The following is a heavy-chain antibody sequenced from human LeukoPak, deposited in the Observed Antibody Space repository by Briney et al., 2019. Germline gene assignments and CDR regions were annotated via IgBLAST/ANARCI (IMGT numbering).Heavy chain of an antibody. D-gene: IGHD2-2*01. CDR2: IRYDGSNK. V-gene: IGHV3-30*02. CDR3: AKDREQLLYYFDY. Sequence: GGSLRLSCAASGFTFSSYGMHWVRQAPGKGLEWVAFIRYDGSNKYYADSVKGRFTISRDNSKNTLYLQMNSQRAEDTAVYYCAKDREQLLYYFDYWGQGTLVTVSS. J-gene: IGHJ4*02. CDR1: GFTFSSYG.